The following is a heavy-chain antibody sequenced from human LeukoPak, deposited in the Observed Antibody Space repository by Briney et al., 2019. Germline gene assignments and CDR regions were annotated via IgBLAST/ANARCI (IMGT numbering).Heavy chain of an antibody. CDR1: GYTFTSYY. D-gene: IGHD3-3*01. CDR2: INPSGGST. CDR3: ARDRVATYYDFWSGHGYFDY. V-gene: IGHV1-46*01. Sequence: APVKVSCKASGYTFTSYYMHWVRQAPGQGLEWMGIINPSGGSTSYAQKFQGRVTMTRDTSTSTVYMELSSLRSEDTAVYYCARDRVATYYDFWSGHGYFDYWGQGTLVTVSS. J-gene: IGHJ4*02.